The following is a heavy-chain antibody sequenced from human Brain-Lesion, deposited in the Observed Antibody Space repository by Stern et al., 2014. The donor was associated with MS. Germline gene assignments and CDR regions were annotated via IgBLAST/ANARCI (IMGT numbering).Heavy chain of an antibody. CDR2: ISWNSGTI. D-gene: IGHD1-14*01. V-gene: IGHV3-9*01. Sequence: EVQLVESGGDLVQPGRSLRLSCAAFGFTFDDYAMHWVRHAPGKGLERGAGISWNSGTIGYADSVKGRFTTSRDNAYSSLDLQMNSLRPEDTALYYCARDITGSSAYFAYWGQGTLVTVSS. J-gene: IGHJ4*02. CDR3: ARDITGSSAYFAY. CDR1: GFTFDDYA.